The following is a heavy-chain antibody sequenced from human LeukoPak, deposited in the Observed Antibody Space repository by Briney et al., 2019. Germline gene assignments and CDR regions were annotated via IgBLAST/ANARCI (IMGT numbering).Heavy chain of an antibody. D-gene: IGHD3-10*01. CDR1: GFTFSSYW. J-gene: IGHJ4*02. V-gene: IGHV3-7*01. CDR2: IKRDGSEK. CDR3: ARGGIKITMVRGVTAYYFDY. Sequence: GGSLRLSCAASGFTFSSYWMSWVRQAPGKGLEWVANIKRDGSEKYYVDSVKGRFTISRDNGKNSLYLQMNSLRAEDTAVYYCARGGIKITMVRGVTAYYFDYWGQGTLVTVSS.